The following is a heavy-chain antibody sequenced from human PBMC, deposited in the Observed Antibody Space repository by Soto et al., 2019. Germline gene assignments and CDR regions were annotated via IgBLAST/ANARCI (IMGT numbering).Heavy chain of an antibody. CDR3: ASPEKYSSGWYISFDY. D-gene: IGHD6-19*01. V-gene: IGHV4-39*01. CDR1: GGSVSSGSYY. CDR2: IYYSGST. Sequence: SETLSLTCTVSGGSVSSGSYYWTWIRQPPGKGLEWLGYIYYSGSTYYNPSLKSRVTISVDTSKNQFSLKLSSVTAADTAVYYCASPEKYSSGWYISFDYWGQGTLVTVSS. J-gene: IGHJ4*02.